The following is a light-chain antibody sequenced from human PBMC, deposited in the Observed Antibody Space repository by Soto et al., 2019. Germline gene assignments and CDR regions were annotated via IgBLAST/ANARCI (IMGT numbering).Light chain of an antibody. V-gene: IGLV1-51*01. Sequence: QSVLTQPPSVSAAPGQKVTISCSGSSSNIGNNYVSWYQHLPGTAPKLLIYDNSKRPSGIPDRFSGSKSGTSATLGITGLQTGDEADYYCATWDSSLTGVVFGGGTQLTVL. CDR3: ATWDSSLTGVV. CDR1: SSNIGNNY. CDR2: DNS. J-gene: IGLJ2*01.